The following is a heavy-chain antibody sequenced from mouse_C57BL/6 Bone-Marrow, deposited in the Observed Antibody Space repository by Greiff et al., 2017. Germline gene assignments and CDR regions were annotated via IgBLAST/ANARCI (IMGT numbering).Heavy chain of an antibody. CDR2: IYPRSGNT. CDR1: GYTFTSYG. CDR3: ARGGAGSFAY. J-gene: IGHJ3*01. D-gene: IGHD3-3*01. V-gene: IGHV1-81*01. Sequence: QVQLKESGAELARPGASVKLSCKASGYTFTSYGISWVKQRTGQGLEWIGEIYPRSGNTYYNEKFKGKDTLTADKSSSTAYMELRSLTSEDSAVYFCARGGAGSFAYWGQGTLVTVSA.